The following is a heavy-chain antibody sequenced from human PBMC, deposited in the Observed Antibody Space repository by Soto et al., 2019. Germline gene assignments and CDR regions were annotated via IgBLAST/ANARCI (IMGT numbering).Heavy chain of an antibody. CDR2: IYSGGST. Sequence: EVQLLESGGGLVQPGGSLRLSCAASGFTVSSTYMSWVRQAPGKGLEWVSVIYSGGSTYYGDSVKGRFSISRDNSKNTLYLQMSSLSAEDTAVYYCAMTKYDSSGYYFGNWGQGSLVTVSS. V-gene: IGHV3-66*01. J-gene: IGHJ4*02. CDR1: GFTVSSTY. D-gene: IGHD3-22*01. CDR3: AMTKYDSSGYYFGN.